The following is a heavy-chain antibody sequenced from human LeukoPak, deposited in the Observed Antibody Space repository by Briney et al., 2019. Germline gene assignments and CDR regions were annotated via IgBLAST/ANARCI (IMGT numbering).Heavy chain of an antibody. Sequence: TGRSLRLACAASRFTFTSYAMHWVRQAPGKGLGWVAVLSYDGRDKHYADSVKGRFTISRDNSKSTLYLQMNSLRAEDTAVYYCARDGGGTSADYYFDYWGQGTLVTVSS. CDR1: RFTFTSYA. D-gene: IGHD2-2*01. J-gene: IGHJ4*02. CDR3: ARDGGGTSADYYFDY. CDR2: LSYDGRDK. V-gene: IGHV3-30*04.